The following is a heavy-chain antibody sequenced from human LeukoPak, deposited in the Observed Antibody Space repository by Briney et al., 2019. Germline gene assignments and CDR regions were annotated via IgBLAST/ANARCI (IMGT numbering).Heavy chain of an antibody. J-gene: IGHJ4*02. Sequence: GGSLRLSCAASGFTVSSHYMTWVRQAPGRGLEWVSLIYSGGGTYYADSVRGRFTISRDTSENTLYLQVNSLRAEDTAVYYCARGNSGSYSWIDYWGQGTLVTVSS. CDR2: IYSGGGT. V-gene: IGHV3-53*01. D-gene: IGHD1-26*01. CDR1: GFTVSSHY. CDR3: ARGNSGSYSWIDY.